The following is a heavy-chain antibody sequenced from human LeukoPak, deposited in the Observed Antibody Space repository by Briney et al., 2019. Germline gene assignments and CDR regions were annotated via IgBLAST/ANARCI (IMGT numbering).Heavy chain of an antibody. J-gene: IGHJ4*02. Sequence: ASVKVSCKASGYTFTTYYMHWMRQAPGQGPEWMGIINPRGGSTDYSQKFQGRITMTRDTSISTAYMELSSLRSDDTAVYYCARDRGIAVAGGTSEYWGQGTLVTVSS. CDR2: INPRGGST. V-gene: IGHV1-46*01. D-gene: IGHD6-19*01. CDR3: ARDRGIAVAGGTSEY. CDR1: GYTFTTYY.